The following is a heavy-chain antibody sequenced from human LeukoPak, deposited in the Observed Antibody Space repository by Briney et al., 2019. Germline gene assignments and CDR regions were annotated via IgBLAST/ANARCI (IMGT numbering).Heavy chain of an antibody. D-gene: IGHD2-15*01. CDR1: GGSFSGYY. J-gene: IGHJ6*03. CDR2: INHSGST. V-gene: IGHV4-34*01. Sequence: SETLSLTCAVYGGSFSGYYWSWIRQPPGKGLEGIGEINHSGSTNYNPSLKSRVTISVDTSKNQFSLKLSSVTAADTAVYYCASWSCSGGSCYPYYMDVWGKGTTVTVSS. CDR3: ASWSCSGGSCYPYYMDV.